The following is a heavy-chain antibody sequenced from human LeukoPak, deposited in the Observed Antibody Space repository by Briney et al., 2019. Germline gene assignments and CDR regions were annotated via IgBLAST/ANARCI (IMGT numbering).Heavy chain of an antibody. CDR2: ISSNGRST. CDR1: GFTFNSYS. V-gene: IGHV3-64D*09. CDR3: AKGASLGYCSGANCYSAY. Sequence: GGSLRLSWSASGFTFNSYSIHWVRQGPGKGLEYVSGISSNGRSTYDADSVKGRFTISRDNSKNTLYLQMSSLRAEDTAVYYCAKGASLGYCSGANCYSAYWGQGTLVTVSS. D-gene: IGHD2-15*01. J-gene: IGHJ4*02.